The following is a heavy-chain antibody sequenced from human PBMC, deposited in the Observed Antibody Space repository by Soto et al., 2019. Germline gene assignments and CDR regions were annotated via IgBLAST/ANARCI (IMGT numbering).Heavy chain of an antibody. CDR1: GFTSSSYG. CDR3: AKDLGSGSAFDY. D-gene: IGHD3-22*01. V-gene: IGHV3-30*18. J-gene: IGHJ4*02. CDR2: ISYDGSNK. Sequence: WWSLRLSCSASGFTSSSYGMHWFRQAPGKGLEWVAVISYDGSNKYYADSVKGRFTISRDNSKNTLYLQMNSLRAEDTAVYYCAKDLGSGSAFDYWGQGTLVTVS.